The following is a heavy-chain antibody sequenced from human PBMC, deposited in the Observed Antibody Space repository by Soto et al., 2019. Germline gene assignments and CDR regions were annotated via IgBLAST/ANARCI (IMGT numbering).Heavy chain of an antibody. CDR1: RFPFSTYW. CDR3: EGPNPQSAWFSFFDF. V-gene: IGHV3-7*01. D-gene: IGHD3-10*01. J-gene: IGHJ4*02. Sequence: PGGSLRLSCVASRFPFSTYWMSWVRQAPGKGLEWVANIRQDGSEKYYVDSVKGRFTISRDNAKNSLYLQMNSLRAEDTAVYYCEGPNPQSAWFSFFDFWRRGPLVTVSS. CDR2: IRQDGSEK.